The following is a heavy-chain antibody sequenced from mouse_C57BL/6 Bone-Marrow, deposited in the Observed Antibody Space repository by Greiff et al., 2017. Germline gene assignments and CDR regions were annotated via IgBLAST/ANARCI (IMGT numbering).Heavy chain of an antibody. J-gene: IGHJ2*01. Sequence: VQLQQPGAELVRPGTSVKLSCKASGYTFTSYWMHWVKQRPGQGLEWIGVIDPSDSYTNYNQKFKGKATLTVDTSSSTAYMQLSSLTSEDSAVYYCARGSNPLDYWGQGTTLTVSS. D-gene: IGHD4-1*01. CDR1: GYTFTSYW. V-gene: IGHV1-59*01. CDR2: IDPSDSYT. CDR3: ARGSNPLDY.